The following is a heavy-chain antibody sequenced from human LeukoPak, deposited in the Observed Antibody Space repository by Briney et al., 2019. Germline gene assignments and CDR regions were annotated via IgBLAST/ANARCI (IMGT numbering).Heavy chain of an antibody. CDR1: GGSFSGYY. CDR3: ARGSSDFWSGYYRRCWFDP. CDR2: INHSGST. J-gene: IGHJ5*02. D-gene: IGHD3-3*01. V-gene: IGHV4-34*01. Sequence: SETLSLTCAVYGGSFSGYYWSWIRQPPGKGLEWIGEINHSGSTNYNPSLKSRVTISVDTSKNQFSLKLSSVTAADTAVYHCARGSSDFWSGYYRRCWFDPWGQGTLVTVSS.